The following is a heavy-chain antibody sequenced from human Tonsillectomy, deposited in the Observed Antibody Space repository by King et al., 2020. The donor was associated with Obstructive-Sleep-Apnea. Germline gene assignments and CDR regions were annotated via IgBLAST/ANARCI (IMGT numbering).Heavy chain of an antibody. CDR3: ARGSRSFDP. CDR2: MNPNSGNT. Sequence: QLVQSGAEVKKPGASVKVSCKASGYTFTSYDINWVRQATGQGLEWMGWMNPNSGNTVYAQKFQGRVTMTRNTSISTAYMELRSRGFEDTAVYYCARGSRSFDPWGQGALVTVSS. CDR1: GYTFTSYD. V-gene: IGHV1-8*01. J-gene: IGHJ5*02.